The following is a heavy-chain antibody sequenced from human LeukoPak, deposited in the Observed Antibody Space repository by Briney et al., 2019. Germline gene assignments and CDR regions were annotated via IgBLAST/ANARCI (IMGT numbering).Heavy chain of an antibody. CDR1: GFTFSSYA. D-gene: IGHD6-6*01. J-gene: IGHJ3*02. CDR3: LAARGSFNI. CDR2: ISYDGSNK. Sequence: GGSLRLSCAASGFTFSSYAMHWVRQAPGKGLEWVAVISYDGSNKYYADSVEGRFTISRENANNTVFLQLSGLRPEDTAVYHCLAARGSFNIWGQGTTVTVSS. V-gene: IGHV3-30-3*01.